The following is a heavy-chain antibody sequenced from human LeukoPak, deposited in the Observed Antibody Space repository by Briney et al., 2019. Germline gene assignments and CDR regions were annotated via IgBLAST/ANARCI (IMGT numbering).Heavy chain of an antibody. CDR1: GGSISSYY. CDR3: ARYVWGSYPTFEXY. D-gene: IGHD3-16*02. J-gene: IGHJ4*02. CDR2: IYYSGST. V-gene: IGHV4-59*01. Sequence: SETLSLTCTVSGGSISSYYWSWIRQPPGKGLEWIGYIYYSGSTNYNPSLKSRVTISVDTSKNQFSLKLSSVTAADTAVYYCARYVWGSYPTFEXYWGQGTLVTVSS.